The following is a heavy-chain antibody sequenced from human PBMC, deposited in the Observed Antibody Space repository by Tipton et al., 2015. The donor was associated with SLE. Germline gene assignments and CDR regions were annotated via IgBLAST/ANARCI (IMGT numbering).Heavy chain of an antibody. CDR3: ARHASYYYGMDV. CDR1: GGSISSYY. Sequence: LRLSCTVSGGSISSYYWGWIRQPPGKGLEWIGSIYYSGSTYYNPSLKSRVTISVDTSKNQFSLKLSSVTAADTAVYYCARHASYYYGMDVWGQGTTVTVSS. CDR2: IYYSGST. V-gene: IGHV4-39*01. J-gene: IGHJ6*02.